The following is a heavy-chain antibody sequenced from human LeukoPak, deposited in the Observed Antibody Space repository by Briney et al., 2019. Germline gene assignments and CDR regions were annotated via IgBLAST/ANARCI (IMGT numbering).Heavy chain of an antibody. D-gene: IGHD3-3*01. Sequence: KSSETLSLTCTVSGDSIYSGPYYWSWIRQPAGKGLEWIGRIYSGGRTNYNPSLKSRVTMSVDTSKNQFSLKLSSVTAADTAVYYCARDPITIFGVATIDYWGQGTLVTVSS. CDR2: IYSGGRT. CDR1: GDSIYSGPYY. CDR3: ARDPITIFGVATIDY. J-gene: IGHJ4*02. V-gene: IGHV4-61*02.